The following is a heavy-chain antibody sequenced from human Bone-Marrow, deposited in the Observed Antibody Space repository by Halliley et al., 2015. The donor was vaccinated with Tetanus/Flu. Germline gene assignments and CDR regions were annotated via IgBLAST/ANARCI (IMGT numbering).Heavy chain of an antibody. CDR3: ARAVGYNSDYYYGMDV. CDR1: GYSFTSYW. V-gene: IGHV5-51*01. J-gene: IGHJ6*02. D-gene: IGHD3-22*01. Sequence: QLVQSGAEVKKPGESLKISCKGSGYSFTSYWIGWVRQMPGKGLEWMGFIYPGDSDTRYRPSFQGQVTISADKAISTAYLQWSSLKASDPAMYYCARAVGYNSDYYYGMDVWGQGTTVTVSS. CDR2: IYPGDSDT.